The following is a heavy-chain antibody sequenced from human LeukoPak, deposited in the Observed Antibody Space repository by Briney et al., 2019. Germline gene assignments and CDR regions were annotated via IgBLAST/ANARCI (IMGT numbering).Heavy chain of an antibody. V-gene: IGHV3-30*18. Sequence: PGGSLRLSCAASGFTFSSYGLHWVRQAPGKGLEWVAVISYDGSNKYYADSVKGRFTISRDNSKNTLYLQMNSLRAEDTAEYYCAKDRSSGWYGGFDYWGQGTLVTVSS. D-gene: IGHD6-19*01. J-gene: IGHJ4*02. CDR3: AKDRSSGWYGGFDY. CDR2: ISYDGSNK. CDR1: GFTFSSYG.